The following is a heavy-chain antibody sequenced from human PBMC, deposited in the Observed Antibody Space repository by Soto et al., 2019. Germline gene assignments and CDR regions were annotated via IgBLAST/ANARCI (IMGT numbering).Heavy chain of an antibody. D-gene: IGHD2-15*01. CDR2: IIPIFGTA. J-gene: IGHJ4*02. V-gene: IGHV1-69*13. CDR3: ARDDRYCSGGSYYDY. CDR1: GGTFSSYA. Sequence: SVKVSCKASGGTFSSYAISWVRQAPGQGLEWMGGIIPIFGTANYAQKFQGRVTITADESTSTAYMELSSLRSEDTAVYYCARDDRYCSGGSYYDYWGQGTLVTVSS.